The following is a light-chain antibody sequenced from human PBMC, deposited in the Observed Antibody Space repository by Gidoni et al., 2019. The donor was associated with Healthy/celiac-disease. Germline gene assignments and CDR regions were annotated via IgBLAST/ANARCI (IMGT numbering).Light chain of an antibody. CDR1: QGISSY. CDR2: TAS. Sequence: IQSTQSPSSLPASVGDRVTITCRASQGISSYLAWYQQKPGKAPKLLIYTASTLQSGVPSRFSDSGSGTDFTLTISSLQPEDFATYYCQQLNSYPSFGPGTKVDIK. J-gene: IGKJ3*01. V-gene: IGKV1-9*01. CDR3: QQLNSYPS.